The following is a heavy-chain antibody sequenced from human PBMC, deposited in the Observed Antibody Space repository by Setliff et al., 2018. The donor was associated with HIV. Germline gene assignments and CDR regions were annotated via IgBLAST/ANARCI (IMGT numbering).Heavy chain of an antibody. D-gene: IGHD2-21*02. CDR1: GGSISSNNYY. V-gene: IGHV4-39*07. CDR3: ARGVPLLPPHY. J-gene: IGHJ4*02. CDR2: IFYSETVYYGGRT. Sequence: SETLFLTCTVSGGSISSNNYYWGWIRQPPGKGLEWIGSIFYSETVYYGGRTYYSPSLKSRVTISVDTSKSQFSLKLSSVTAADTAVYYCARGVPLLPPHYWGQGTLVTVSS.